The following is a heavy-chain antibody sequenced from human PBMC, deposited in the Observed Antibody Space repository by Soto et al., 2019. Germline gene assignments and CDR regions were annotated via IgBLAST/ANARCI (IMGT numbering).Heavy chain of an antibody. V-gene: IGHV4-39*07. J-gene: IGHJ4*02. D-gene: IGHD3-22*01. CDR2: IYYSWST. CDR3: ARASYDSSGYYFEY. Sequence: PSETLSLTCTVSVGTISSSSYYLGWIRQPPGKGLEWIGSIYYSWSTYYNPSLKSRVTISVDTSKNQLSLKLSSVTAADTAVYYCARASYDSSGYYFEYWGQGTLVTVSS. CDR1: VGTISSSSYY.